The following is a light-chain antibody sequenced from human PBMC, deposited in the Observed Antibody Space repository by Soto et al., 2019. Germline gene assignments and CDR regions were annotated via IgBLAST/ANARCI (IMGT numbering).Light chain of an antibody. CDR1: SSNIGAGFD. J-gene: IGLJ3*02. CDR3: CSYSGVTTVM. Sequence: QSVLTQPPSVSGAPGQRVTISCTGSSSNIGAGFDVHWYHQIAGTAPKLLIYGNSNRPSGVPDRFSGSKSGTSASLAINGLQAEDEADYYCCSYSGVTTVMFGGGTKVTVL. V-gene: IGLV1-40*01. CDR2: GNS.